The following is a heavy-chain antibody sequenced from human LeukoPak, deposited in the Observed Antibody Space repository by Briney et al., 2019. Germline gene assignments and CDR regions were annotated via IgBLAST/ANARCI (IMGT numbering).Heavy chain of an antibody. CDR1: GGSITYSHYY. J-gene: IGHJ1*01. CDR3: ARGGAARLHFQK. CDR2: IYYSGST. Sequence: SETLSLPCSVSGGSITYSHYYWGWVRPPPGKGLEWIGGIYYSGSTNYNPSLQSRVTISVDTSKNQFSLNLDSVTAADTAVYYCARGGAARLHFQKWGQGTLVTVSS. V-gene: IGHV4-39*07. D-gene: IGHD6-6*01.